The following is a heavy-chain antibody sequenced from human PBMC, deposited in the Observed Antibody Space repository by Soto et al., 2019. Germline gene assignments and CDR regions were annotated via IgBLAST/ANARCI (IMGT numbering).Heavy chain of an antibody. V-gene: IGHV3-11*01. CDR1: GFTFRDYD. J-gene: IGHJ4*02. CDR3: ARGGGGGGFDY. Sequence: QVPLVESGGGLVKPGGSLRLSCAASGFTFRDYDMSWIRQAPGKGLEWVSFISSSGSTIFYADSVKGRFTFSRDKVKNSVYLQINGRGAEDTAVYYCARGGGGGGFDYWGQGTLVTVSS. CDR2: ISSSGSTI. D-gene: IGHD3-16*01.